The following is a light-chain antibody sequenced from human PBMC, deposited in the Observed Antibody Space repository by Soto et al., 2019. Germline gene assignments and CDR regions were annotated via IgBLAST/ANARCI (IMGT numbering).Light chain of an antibody. CDR3: ATWDDSLNAYV. CDR1: SSSIGSNA. V-gene: IGLV1-44*01. CDR2: SDN. Sequence: QSALTQPPSASGTPGQRVTISCSGSSSSIGSNAVNWYQQLPGTAPKLLIYSDNHRPSGVPDRFSGSKSGTSASLAISGLQSEDEADYHCATWDDSLNAYVFGIGTKLTVL. J-gene: IGLJ1*01.